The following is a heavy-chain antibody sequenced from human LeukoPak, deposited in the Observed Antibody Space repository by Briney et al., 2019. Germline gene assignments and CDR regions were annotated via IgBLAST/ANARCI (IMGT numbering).Heavy chain of an antibody. CDR2: IIPIFGTA. CDR3: ARVRTEWRHRPRDAFDI. J-gene: IGHJ3*02. Sequence: SVKVSCKASGGTFSSYAISWVRQAPGQGLEWMGGIIPIFGTANYAQKFQGRVTITADESTSTAYMELSSLRSEDTAVYYCARVRTEWRHRPRDAFDIWGQGTMVTVSS. CDR1: GGTFSSYA. D-gene: IGHD3/OR15-3a*01. V-gene: IGHV1-69*13.